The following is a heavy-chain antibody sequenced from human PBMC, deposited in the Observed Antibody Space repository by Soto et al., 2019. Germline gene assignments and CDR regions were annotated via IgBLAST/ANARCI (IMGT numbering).Heavy chain of an antibody. D-gene: IGHD6-13*01. J-gene: IGHJ5*02. CDR1: GGSISSYY. Sequence: SETLCLTCTVSGGSISSYYWSWIRQPPGKGLEWIGYIYYSGSTNYNPSLKGRFTISRDNSKNTLYLQMNSLRAEDTAIYYCAKDRRDSSNCCSWFDPWGRGTLVTVSS. V-gene: IGHV4-59*12. CDR2: IYYSGST. CDR3: AKDRRDSSNCCSWFDP.